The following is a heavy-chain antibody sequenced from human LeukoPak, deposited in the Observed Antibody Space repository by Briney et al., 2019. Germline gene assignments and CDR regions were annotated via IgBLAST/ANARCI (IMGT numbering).Heavy chain of an antibody. J-gene: IGHJ4*02. D-gene: IGHD1-26*01. CDR2: IRYDGSNK. V-gene: IGHV3-30*02. Sequence: GGSLRLSCAASGFTFSSYGMHWVRQAPGKGLEWVAFIRYDGSNKYYADSVKGRFTISRDNAKNSLYLQMNSLRAEDTAVYYCVRDSEVAFDYWGQGTLVTVSS. CDR3: VRDSEVAFDY. CDR1: GFTFSSYG.